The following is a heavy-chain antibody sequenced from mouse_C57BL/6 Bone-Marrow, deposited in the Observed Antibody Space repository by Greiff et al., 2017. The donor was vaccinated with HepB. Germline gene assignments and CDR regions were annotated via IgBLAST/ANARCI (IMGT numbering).Heavy chain of an antibody. CDR3: ARDRWDFDV. Sequence: LQESGPELVKPGASVKISCKASGYAFSSSWMNWVKQRPGKGLEWIGRIYPGDGDTNYNGKFKGKATLTADKSSSTAYMQLSSLTSEDSAVYFCARDRWDFDVWGTGTTVTVSS. J-gene: IGHJ1*03. V-gene: IGHV1-82*01. CDR1: GYAFSSSW. CDR2: IYPGDGDT.